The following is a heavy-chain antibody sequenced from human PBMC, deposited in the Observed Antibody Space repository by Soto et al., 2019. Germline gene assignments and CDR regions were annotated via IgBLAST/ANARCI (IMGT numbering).Heavy chain of an antibody. D-gene: IGHD2-8*01. CDR3: VTDQFKGVDYYYYGMDV. Sequence: QVQLQESGPGLVKPSETLSLTCTVSGGSISSFYWIRIRQSPGKGLEWIGYFDYSGSTNYNPSLRGRVTISADTSKNQFSLKLTSVTAADTAVYYCVTDQFKGVDYYYYGMDVWGQGITVIVSS. CDR1: GGSISSFY. CDR2: FDYSGST. J-gene: IGHJ6*02. V-gene: IGHV4-59*01.